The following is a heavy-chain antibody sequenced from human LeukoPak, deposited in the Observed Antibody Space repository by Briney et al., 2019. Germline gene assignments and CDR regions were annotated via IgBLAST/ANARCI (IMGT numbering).Heavy chain of an antibody. V-gene: IGHV3-13*01. D-gene: IGHD2-8*01. CDR3: ARGRLTVADDAFDI. CDR1: GFTFSSYD. J-gene: IGHJ3*02. Sequence: GGSLRLSCAASGFTFSSYDMHWVRQATGKGLEWVSAIGTAGDTYYPGSVKGRFTISRENAKNSLYLQMNSLRAGDTAVYYCARGRLTVADDAFDIWGQGTMVTVSS. CDR2: IGTAGDT.